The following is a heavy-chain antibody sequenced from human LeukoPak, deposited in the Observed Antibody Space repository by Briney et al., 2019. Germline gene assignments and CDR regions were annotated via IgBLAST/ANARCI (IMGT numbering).Heavy chain of an antibody. CDR3: ARESGYCSSTSCLYYYYGMDV. CDR2: ISSSSSYI. D-gene: IGHD2-2*01. CDR1: GFTFSSYS. Sequence: GGSLRLSCAASGFTFSSYSMNWVRQAPGKGLEWVSSISSSSSYIYYADSVKGRFTISRDNAKNSLYLQMNSLRAEDTAVYYCARESGYCSSTSCLYYYYGMDVWGQGTTVTVSS. V-gene: IGHV3-21*01. J-gene: IGHJ6*02.